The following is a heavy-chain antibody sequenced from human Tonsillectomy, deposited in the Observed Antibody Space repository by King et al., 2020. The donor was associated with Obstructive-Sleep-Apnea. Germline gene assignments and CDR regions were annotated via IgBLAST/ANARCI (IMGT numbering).Heavy chain of an antibody. D-gene: IGHD2-2*01. V-gene: IGHV3-33*06. Sequence: VQLVESGGGVVQPGRSLRLSCAASGFTFSSYGMHWVRQAPGKGLEWVAVIWYDGSNKHYTDSVKGRFTISRDNSKNTLYLQMNSLRAEDTAVYYCAKGEVGCCTITTCYGIDYWGQGTLVTVSS. CDR1: GFTFSSYG. CDR2: IWYDGSNK. J-gene: IGHJ4*02. CDR3: AKGEVGCCTITTCYGIDY.